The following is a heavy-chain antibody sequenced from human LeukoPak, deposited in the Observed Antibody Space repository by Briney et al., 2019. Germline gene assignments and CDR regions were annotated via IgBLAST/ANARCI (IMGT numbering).Heavy chain of an antibody. D-gene: IGHD6-19*01. CDR2: ISAYNGNT. CDR1: GGTLSRYA. Sequence: ASVKVSCKASGGTLSRYAISWVRQAPGQGLEWMGWISAYNGNTNYAQKLQGRVTMTTDTSTSTAYMELRSLRSDDTAVYYCASTRGWYTFDYWGQGTLVTVSS. J-gene: IGHJ4*02. CDR3: ASTRGWYTFDY. V-gene: IGHV1-18*04.